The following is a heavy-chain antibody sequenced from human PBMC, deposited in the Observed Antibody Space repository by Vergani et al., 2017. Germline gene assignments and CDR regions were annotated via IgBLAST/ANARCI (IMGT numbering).Heavy chain of an antibody. J-gene: IGHJ4*02. CDR3: AKAGYSSSWFDY. D-gene: IGHD6-13*01. V-gene: IGHV3-21*01. CDR2: ISSSSSYI. CDR1: GFTFSSYS. Sequence: EVQLVESGGGLVKPGGSLRLSCAASGFTFSSYSMNWVRQAPGKGLEWVSSISSSSSYIYYADSVKGRFTISRDNAKNSLYLQMNSLRAEDTAVYYCAKAGYSSSWFDYWGQGTLVTVSS.